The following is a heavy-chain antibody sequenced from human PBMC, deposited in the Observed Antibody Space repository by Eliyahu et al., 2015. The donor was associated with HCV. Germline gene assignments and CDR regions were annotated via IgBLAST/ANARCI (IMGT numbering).Heavy chain of an antibody. J-gene: IGHJ6*02. CDR3: ARDYVGPYYDFWSGPSGMDV. V-gene: IGHV3-66*01. D-gene: IGHD3-3*01. CDR2: IYSGGST. Sequence: EVQLVESGGGLVQPGGSLRLSCAASGFTVSSXFXSWVRQAPGKGLEWVSVIYSGGSTYYADSVKGRFTISRDNSKNTLYLQMNSLRAEDTAVYYCARDYVGPYYDFWSGPSGMDVWGQGTTVTVSS. CDR1: GFTVSSXF.